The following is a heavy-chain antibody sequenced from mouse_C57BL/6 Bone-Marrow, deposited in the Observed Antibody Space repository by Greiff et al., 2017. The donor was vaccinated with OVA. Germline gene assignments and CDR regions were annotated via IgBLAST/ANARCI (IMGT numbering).Heavy chain of an antibody. V-gene: IGHV14-4*01. CDR3: TTYYYGSRGYFDV. J-gene: IGHJ1*03. Sequence: VQLQQSGAELVRPGASVKLSCTASGFNIKDDYMHWVKQRPEQGLEWIGWIDPENGDTEYASKVQGKATITADTSSNTAYLQLSSLTSEDTAVYYCTTYYYGSRGYFDVWGTGTTVTVSS. CDR2: IDPENGDT. CDR1: GFNIKDDY. D-gene: IGHD1-1*01.